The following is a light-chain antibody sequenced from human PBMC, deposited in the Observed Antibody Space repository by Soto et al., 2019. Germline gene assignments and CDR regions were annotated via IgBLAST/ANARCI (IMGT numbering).Light chain of an antibody. J-gene: IGKJ1*01. V-gene: IGKV1-5*03. CDR1: QCISSW. CDR2: KAS. Sequence: DIQMTHSPSTLSASVGDRVTITCRASQCISSWLAWYQQKPGKAPKLLIYKASTLQSGVPSRFSGSGSGTEFTLAISSLQPDDSTTYYCQQYNDNWTFGQGTKVEIK. CDR3: QQYNDNWT.